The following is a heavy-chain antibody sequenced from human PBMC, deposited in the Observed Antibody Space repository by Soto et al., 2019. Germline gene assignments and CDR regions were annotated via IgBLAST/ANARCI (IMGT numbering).Heavy chain of an antibody. CDR3: ANTGKIYGPRGNYYYGMDV. CDR2: ISYDGSNK. D-gene: IGHD3-10*01. Sequence: GGSLRLSCAASGFTFSSYGMHWVRQAPGKGLEWVAVISYDGSNKYYADSVKGRFTISRDNSKNTLYLQMNSLRAEDTAVYYCANTGKIYGPRGNYYYGMDVGGQEPTVTVS. CDR1: GFTFSSYG. V-gene: IGHV3-30*18. J-gene: IGHJ6*02.